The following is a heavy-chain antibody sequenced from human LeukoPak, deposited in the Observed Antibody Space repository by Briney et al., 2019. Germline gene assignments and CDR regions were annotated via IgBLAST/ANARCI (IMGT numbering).Heavy chain of an antibody. CDR1: GFTFSSYG. CDR2: IWYDGSNK. Sequence: GGSLRLSCAASGFTFSSYGMHWARQAPGKGLEWVAVIWYDGSNKYYADSVKGRFTISRDNAKNSLYLQMNSLRAEDTALYHCARVSGSYWAYYFDYWGQGTLVTVSS. D-gene: IGHD1-26*01. V-gene: IGHV3-33*01. CDR3: ARVSGSYWAYYFDY. J-gene: IGHJ4*02.